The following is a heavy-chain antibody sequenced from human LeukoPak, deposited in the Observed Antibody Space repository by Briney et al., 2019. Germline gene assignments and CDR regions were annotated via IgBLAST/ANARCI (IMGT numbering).Heavy chain of an antibody. CDR2: INPHGGGT. CDR3: ASTFGGSGSYDFDY. V-gene: IGHV1-2*02. Sequence: ASVKVSCKASEHTLTGYYLHWVRQAPGRGLEWVGWINPHGGGTDYAQTFQDRVTLTRDTSITTAYKELSRLRSDDTAVYYCASTFGGSGSYDFDYWGQGTSVTVSS. CDR1: EHTLTGYY. J-gene: IGHJ4*02. D-gene: IGHD3-10*01.